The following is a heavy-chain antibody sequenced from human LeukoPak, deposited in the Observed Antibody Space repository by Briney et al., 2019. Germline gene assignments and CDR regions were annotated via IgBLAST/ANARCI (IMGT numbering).Heavy chain of an antibody. CDR1: GFTFSFYT. Sequence: GGSLRLSCAASGFTFSFYTMSWVRQAPGKGLEWVSSISSDGTYINYADSLKGRFTISRDNAKNSLYLQMNSLRAEDTAVYYCAELGITMIGGVWGKGTTVTISS. CDR3: AELGITMIGGV. J-gene: IGHJ6*04. V-gene: IGHV3-21*01. CDR2: ISSDGTYI. D-gene: IGHD3-10*02.